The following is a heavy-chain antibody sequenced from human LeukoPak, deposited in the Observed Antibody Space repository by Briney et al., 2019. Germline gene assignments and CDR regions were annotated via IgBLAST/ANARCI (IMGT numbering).Heavy chain of an antibody. J-gene: IGHJ6*03. CDR2: INHSGST. V-gene: IGHV4-34*01. CDR3: ARRAAPNYYMDV. CDR1: GGPFSGYY. Sequence: SETLSLTCAVYGGPFSGYYWSWIRQPPGKGLEWIGEINHSGSTNYNPSLKSRVTISVDTSKNQFSLKLSSVTAADTAVYYCARRAAPNYYMDVWGKGTTVTVSS.